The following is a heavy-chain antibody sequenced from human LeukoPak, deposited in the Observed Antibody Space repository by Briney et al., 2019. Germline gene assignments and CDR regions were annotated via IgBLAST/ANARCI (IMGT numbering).Heavy chain of an antibody. CDR2: GDYSGGT. J-gene: IGHJ4*02. CDR3: AGERGEEYSSGWYKRNYFDN. V-gene: IGHV4-39*07. D-gene: IGHD6-19*01. Sequence: PSETLSLTCTVSGDSFSSVTDYWAWIRQPPGKGLEWIASGDYSGGTYYNPSLESRVAISADMSKNQFFLKLTSVTGADMAVYYCAGERGEEYSSGWYKRNYFDNWGQGIRVTVSS. CDR1: GDSFSSVTDY.